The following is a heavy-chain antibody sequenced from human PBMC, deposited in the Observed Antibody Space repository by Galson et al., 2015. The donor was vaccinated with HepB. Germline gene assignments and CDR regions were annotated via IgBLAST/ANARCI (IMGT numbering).Heavy chain of an antibody. CDR2: ISYDGSNK. CDR1: GFTFSSYG. V-gene: IGHV3-30*18. Sequence: SLRLSCAASGFTFSSYGMHWVRQAPGKGLEWVAVISYDGSNKYYADSVKGRFTISRDNSKNTLYLQMNSLSAEDTAVYYCAKSGDPQFGDAFDIWGQGTMVTVSS. D-gene: IGHD3-10*01. CDR3: AKSGDPQFGDAFDI. J-gene: IGHJ3*02.